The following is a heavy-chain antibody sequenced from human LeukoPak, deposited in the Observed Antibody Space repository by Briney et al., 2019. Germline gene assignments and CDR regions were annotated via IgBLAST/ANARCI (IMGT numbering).Heavy chain of an antibody. J-gene: IGHJ6*02. CDR2: ISSSSSYI. CDR1: GFTFSSYS. Sequence: PGGSLRLSCAASGFTFSSYSMNWVRQAPGKGLEWVSSISSSSSYIYYADSVKGRFTISRDNSKNTLYLQMNSLRAEDTAVYYCARDGVRGVMNVWGQGTTVTVSS. CDR3: ARDGVRGVMNV. V-gene: IGHV3-21*01. D-gene: IGHD3-10*01.